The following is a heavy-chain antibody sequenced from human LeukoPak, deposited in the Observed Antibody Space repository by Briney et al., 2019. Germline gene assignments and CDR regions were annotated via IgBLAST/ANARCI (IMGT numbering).Heavy chain of an antibody. D-gene: IGHD3-22*01. CDR1: GFSLSTSGVG. Sequence: SGPTLVIPTQTLTLTCTFSGFSLSTSGVGVGWIRQPPGKALEWLALIYWNDDKRYSPSLKSRLTITKDTSKNQVVLTMTNMDPVDTATYYCARLDYYDSSGYFDYWGQGTLVTVSS. J-gene: IGHJ4*02. V-gene: IGHV2-5*01. CDR3: ARLDYYDSSGYFDY. CDR2: IYWNDDK.